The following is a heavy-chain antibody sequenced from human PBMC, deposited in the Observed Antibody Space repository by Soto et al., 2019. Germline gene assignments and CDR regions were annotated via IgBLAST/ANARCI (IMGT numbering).Heavy chain of an antibody. CDR3: AKNGQPPTNYSVWAV. CDR1: GYAFTRYG. CDR2: ISGYNGDT. D-gene: IGHD1-7*01. V-gene: IGHV1-18*01. Sequence: ASVKVSCKAAGYAFTRYGISWVRQAPGQGLEWMGWISGYNGDTNYAQKFQDRVSMTIDTSTGTAYMELRSLTSDDTAIYYCAKNGQPPTNYSVWAVWAQGPKVP. J-gene: IGHJ6*02.